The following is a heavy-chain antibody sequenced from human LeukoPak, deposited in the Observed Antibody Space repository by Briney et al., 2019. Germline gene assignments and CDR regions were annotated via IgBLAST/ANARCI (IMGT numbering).Heavy chain of an antibody. CDR2: IKSKTDGGTT. D-gene: IGHD3-3*01. J-gene: IGHJ4*02. Sequence: GGSLRLSCAASGFTFSNAWMSWVRQAPGKGLEWVGRIKSKTDGGTTDYAAPVKGRFTISRDDSKNTLYLRMNSLKTEDTAVYYCTITTYYDFWSGYYTFDYWGQGTLATVSS. CDR1: GFTFSNAW. CDR3: TITTYYDFWSGYYTFDY. V-gene: IGHV3-15*01.